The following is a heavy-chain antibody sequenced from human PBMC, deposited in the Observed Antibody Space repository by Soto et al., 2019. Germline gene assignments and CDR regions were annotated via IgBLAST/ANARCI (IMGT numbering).Heavy chain of an antibody. D-gene: IGHD1-1*01. V-gene: IGHV3-23*01. CDR3: ANPRYNRNDQLYGMDV. CDR1: GFTFRSYA. Sequence: EVQLLESGGGLVQPGGSLRLSCAASGFTFRSYAMSWVRQAPGKGLEWVSAISGSGGSTYYADSVKGRFTISRDNSKNTLYLQMNSLRAEDTAVYYCANPRYNRNDQLYGMDVWGQGTTVTVSS. J-gene: IGHJ6*02. CDR2: ISGSGGST.